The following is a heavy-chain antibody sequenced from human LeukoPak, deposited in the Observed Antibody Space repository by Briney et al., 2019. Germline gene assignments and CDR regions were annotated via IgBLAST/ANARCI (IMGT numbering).Heavy chain of an antibody. V-gene: IGHV3-9*01. J-gene: IGHJ4*02. CDR3: AKAIDFWSGALDY. Sequence: PGGSLRLSCAASGFTFDDYAMHWVRQAPEKGLEWVSGISWNSGSIGYADSVKGRFTISRDNAKNSLYLQMNSLRAEDTALYYCAKAIDFWSGALDYWGQGTLVTVSS. D-gene: IGHD3-3*01. CDR2: ISWNSGSI. CDR1: GFTFDDYA.